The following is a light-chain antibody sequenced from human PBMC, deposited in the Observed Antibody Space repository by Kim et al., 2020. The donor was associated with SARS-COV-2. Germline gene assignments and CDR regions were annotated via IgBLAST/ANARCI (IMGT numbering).Light chain of an antibody. CDR3: QKYNSAPLT. V-gene: IGKV1-27*01. CDR1: QGIINY. J-gene: IGKJ4*01. CDR2: AAS. Sequence: ASVGDRVTITCRASQGIINYLAWYQQKPGKVPKLLIYAASTLQSGVPSRFSGSGSGTDFTLTISSLQPEDVATYYWQKYNSAPLTFGGGTKVDIK.